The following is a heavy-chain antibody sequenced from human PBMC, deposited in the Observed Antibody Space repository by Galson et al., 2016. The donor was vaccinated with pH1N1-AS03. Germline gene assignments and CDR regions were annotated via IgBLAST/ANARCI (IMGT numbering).Heavy chain of an antibody. CDR1: GDSVSSNSAA. V-gene: IGHV6-1*01. CDR3: ARGHYSSSFYWFDP. CDR2: TYYRSKWYN. J-gene: IGHJ5*02. Sequence: CAIFGDSVSSNSAAWNWIRQSPSRGLEWLGRTYYRSKWYNDYAVSVKSRITINPDTSKNQFSLQLNSVTPEDTAVYYCARGHYSSSFYWFDPWGQGTLVTVSS. D-gene: IGHD6-6*01.